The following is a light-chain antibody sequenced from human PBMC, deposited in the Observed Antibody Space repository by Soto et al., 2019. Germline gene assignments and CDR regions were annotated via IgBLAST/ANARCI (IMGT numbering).Light chain of an antibody. CDR1: QSVSSY. Sequence: EIVLTRSPATLSLSPGERATLSCRASQSVSSYLAWYQQKPGQVPRLLIYDASNRATGTPARFSGSGSGTDFTLTISSLEPEDFAVYYCQQRSNWPPWTFGQGTKVEIK. CDR2: DAS. V-gene: IGKV3-11*01. CDR3: QQRSNWPPWT. J-gene: IGKJ1*01.